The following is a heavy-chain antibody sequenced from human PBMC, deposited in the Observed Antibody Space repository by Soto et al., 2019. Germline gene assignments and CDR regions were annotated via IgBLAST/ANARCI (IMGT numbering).Heavy chain of an antibody. CDR1: GYTFTSYY. CDR3: ARRYDSSGYYYAFDI. V-gene: IGHV1-46*01. J-gene: IGHJ3*02. CDR2: INPSGGST. D-gene: IGHD3-22*01. Sequence: XSVKVSCKASGYTFTSYYMHWVRQAPGQGLEWMGIINPSGGSTSYAQKLQGRVTMTRDTSTSTVYMELSSLRSEDTAVYYCARRYDSSGYYYAFDIWGQGTTVTVSS.